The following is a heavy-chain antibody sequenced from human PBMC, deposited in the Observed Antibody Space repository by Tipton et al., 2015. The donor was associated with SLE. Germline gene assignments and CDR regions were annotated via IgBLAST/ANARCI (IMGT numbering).Heavy chain of an antibody. Sequence: LRLSCTVSGGSISTNNYYWGWIRQPPQKGLEWIGNVYYSGSYHYNPSLKSPITISMDTSKNQLSLNLRSVTAADTAMYFCARAERGAYDLLTGSLAAHWFDPWGQGTLVTVSS. D-gene: IGHD3-9*01. CDR3: ARAERGAYDLLTGSLAAHWFDP. CDR2: VYYSGSY. CDR1: GGSISTNNYY. V-gene: IGHV4-39*07. J-gene: IGHJ5*02.